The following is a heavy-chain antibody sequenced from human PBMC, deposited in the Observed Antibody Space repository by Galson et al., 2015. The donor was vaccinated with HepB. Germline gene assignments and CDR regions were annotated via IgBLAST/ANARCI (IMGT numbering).Heavy chain of an antibody. CDR3: ALFGVVEGRWFDP. D-gene: IGHD3-3*01. J-gene: IGHJ5*02. CDR2: ISYDGSNK. V-gene: IGHV3-30*03. Sequence: SLRLSCAASGFTFSSYGMHWVRQAPGKGLEWVAVISYDGSNKYYADSVKGRFTISRDNSKNPLYLQMNSLRAEDTAVYYCALFGVVEGRWFDPWGQGTLVTVSS. CDR1: GFTFSSYG.